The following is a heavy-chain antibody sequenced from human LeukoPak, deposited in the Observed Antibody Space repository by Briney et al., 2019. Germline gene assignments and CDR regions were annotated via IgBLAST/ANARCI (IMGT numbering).Heavy chain of an antibody. D-gene: IGHD1-7*01. V-gene: IGHV3-33*01. Sequence: GGSLRLSCAASGFTFSSYGMHWVRQAPGKGLEWVAVIWYDGSNKYYADSVKGRFTISRDNSKNTLYLQMNSLRAEDTAVYYGARLAITGTIDYWGQGTLVTVSS. J-gene: IGHJ4*02. CDR3: ARLAITGTIDY. CDR1: GFTFSSYG. CDR2: IWYDGSNK.